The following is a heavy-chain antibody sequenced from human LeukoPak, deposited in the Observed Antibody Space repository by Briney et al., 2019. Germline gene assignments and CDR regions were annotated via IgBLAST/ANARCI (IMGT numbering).Heavy chain of an antibody. CDR2: INPSGGST. J-gene: IGHJ4*02. D-gene: IGHD4-11*01. V-gene: IGHV1-46*03. Sequence: ASVKVSCKASGYTFTRYYIHWVRQAPGQGLEWMGIINPSGGSTSYAQKFQGRVTMTRDTSTSTVYMELSILRSVDTAVYYCAGTDYKTYFDYWGQGTLVTVSS. CDR1: GYTFTRYY. CDR3: AGTDYKTYFDY.